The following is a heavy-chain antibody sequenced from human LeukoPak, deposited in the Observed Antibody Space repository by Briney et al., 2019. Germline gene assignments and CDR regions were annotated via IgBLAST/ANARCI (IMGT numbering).Heavy chain of an antibody. Sequence: ASVKVSCKASGYTFTSYYMHWVRQAPGQGLEWMGIINPSGGSTSYAQKFQGRVTMTRDMSTSTVYMELSSLRSEDTAVYYCARSTGGYSSSLYYFDYWGQGTLVTVSS. CDR2: INPSGGST. J-gene: IGHJ4*02. D-gene: IGHD6-13*01. V-gene: IGHV1-46*01. CDR1: GYTFTSYY. CDR3: ARSTGGYSSSLYYFDY.